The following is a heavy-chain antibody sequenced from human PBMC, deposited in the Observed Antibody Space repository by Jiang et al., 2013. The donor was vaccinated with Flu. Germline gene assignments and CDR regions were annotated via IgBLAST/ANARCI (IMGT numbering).Heavy chain of an antibody. V-gene: IGHV4-39*07. CDR3: ASDRGGFTNDF. CDR1: GGSISSSSYY. CDR2: VYHTGST. J-gene: IGHJ4*02. Sequence: LLKPSETLSLTCTVSGGSISSSSYYWGWIRQSPGKGLEWIGSVYHTGSTYYSPSLKSRVIISVDTPNHQFSLKLTSVTAADTAVYYCASDRGGFTNDFWGQGTLVTVSS. D-gene: IGHD3-16*01.